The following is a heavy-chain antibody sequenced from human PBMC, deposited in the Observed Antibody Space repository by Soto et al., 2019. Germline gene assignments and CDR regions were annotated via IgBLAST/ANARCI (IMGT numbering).Heavy chain of an antibody. CDR3: AKDPGSSWYEIDY. D-gene: IGHD6-13*01. CDR2: ISGSGGST. CDR1: GFTFSNYA. V-gene: IGHV3-23*01. Sequence: EVQLLESGGGLVQPGGSLRLSCAASGFTFSNYAVTWVRQAPGKGLEWVSTISGSGGSTYYADSVKGRFTISRDNSTTTLYLQMHSLRAEDTAVYYCAKDPGSSWYEIDYWGQGTLVTVSS. J-gene: IGHJ4*02.